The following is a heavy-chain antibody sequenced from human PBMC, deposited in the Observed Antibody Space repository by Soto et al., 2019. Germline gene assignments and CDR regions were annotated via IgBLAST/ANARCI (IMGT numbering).Heavy chain of an antibody. Sequence: PSVKVSCKASGYTFTSYDINWVRQATGQGLERMGWTNPNSGNTGYAQKFQGRVTMTRNTSISTAYMELSSRRSEDTAVYYCAALAAAGTLYYYYMDVWGKGTTVTVSS. CDR3: AALAAAGTLYYYYMDV. J-gene: IGHJ6*03. CDR2: TNPNSGNT. CDR1: GYTFTSYD. V-gene: IGHV1-8*01. D-gene: IGHD6-13*01.